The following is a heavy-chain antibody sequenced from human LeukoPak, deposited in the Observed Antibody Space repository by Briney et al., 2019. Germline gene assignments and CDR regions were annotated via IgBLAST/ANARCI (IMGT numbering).Heavy chain of an antibody. D-gene: IGHD6-19*01. J-gene: IGHJ4*02. CDR3: ARDCPSGEIDY. CDR2: IKQDGSEK. CDR1: GFTFSDYY. V-gene: IGHV3-7*01. Sequence: GGSLRLSCAASGFTFSDYYMSWIRQAPGKGLEWVANIKQDGSEKYYVDSVKGRFTISRDNAKNSLYLQMNSLRAEDTAVYYCARDCPSGEIDYWGQGTLVTVSS.